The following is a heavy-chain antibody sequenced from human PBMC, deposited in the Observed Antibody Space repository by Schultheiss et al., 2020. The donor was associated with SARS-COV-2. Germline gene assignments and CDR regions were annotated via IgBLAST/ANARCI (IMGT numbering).Heavy chain of an antibody. Sequence: GGSLRLSCAASGFTFSSYAMHWVRQAPGKGLEWVAVISYDGSNKYYADSVKGRFTISRDNSKNTLYLQMNSLRAEDTAVYYCARVTAPLRYGSGGYYYYYYGMDVWGQGTTVTVSS. J-gene: IGHJ6*02. V-gene: IGHV3-30*01. CDR2: ISYDGSNK. CDR1: GFTFSSYA. D-gene: IGHD3-10*01. CDR3: ARVTAPLRYGSGGYYYYYYGMDV.